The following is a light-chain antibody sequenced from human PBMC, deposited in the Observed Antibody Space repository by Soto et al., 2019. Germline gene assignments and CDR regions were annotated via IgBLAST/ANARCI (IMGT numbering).Light chain of an antibody. CDR3: RSYKINSVTCV. V-gene: IGLV2-14*01. CDR2: EVS. J-gene: IGLJ1*01. CDR1: SSDVGGYNY. Sequence: QSVLTQPASGSGSPGQSITISCTGTSSDVGGYNYVSWYQLHPGKAPKLIIYEVSHRPSGASNHFSGYKSGNTASLTISGLQAEDDVYYYCRSYKINSVTCVFSTG.